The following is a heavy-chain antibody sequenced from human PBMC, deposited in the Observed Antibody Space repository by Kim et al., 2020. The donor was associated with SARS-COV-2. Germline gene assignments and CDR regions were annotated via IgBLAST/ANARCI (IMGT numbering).Heavy chain of an antibody. CDR2: INAGNGNT. CDR1: GYTFTSYA. Sequence: ASVKVSCKASGYTFTSYAMHWVRQAPGQRLEWMGWINAGNGNTKYSQKFQGRVTITRDTSASTAYMELSSLRSEDTAVYYCASWGDIVVVPAAIEHGGAFDMWGQGTMVTVSS. CDR3: ASWGDIVVVPAAIEHGGAFDM. V-gene: IGHV1-3*01. D-gene: IGHD2-2*02. J-gene: IGHJ3*02.